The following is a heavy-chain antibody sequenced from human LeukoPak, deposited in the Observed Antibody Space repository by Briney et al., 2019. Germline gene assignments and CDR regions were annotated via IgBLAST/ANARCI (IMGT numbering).Heavy chain of an antibody. J-gene: IGHJ6*03. CDR1: GGTFSSYA. D-gene: IGHD1-26*01. CDR2: IIPILGTA. CDR3: ARGKEVGAPGGGYYYYMDV. Sequence: ASVKVSCKASGGTFSSYAISWVRQAPGQGLEWMGRIIPILGTANYAQKFQGRVTITADESTSTAYMELSSLRSEDTAVYYCARGKEVGAPGGGYYYYMDVWGKGTTVTVSS. V-gene: IGHV1-69*11.